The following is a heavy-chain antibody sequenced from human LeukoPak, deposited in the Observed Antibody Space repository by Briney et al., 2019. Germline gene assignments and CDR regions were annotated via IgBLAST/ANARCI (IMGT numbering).Heavy chain of an antibody. CDR2: IRSNGGNT. CDR1: GFTFSSYA. D-gene: IGHD2-21*01. J-gene: IGHJ3*02. CDR3: VKGPPGLWGAPDAFDI. V-gene: IGHV3-64D*09. Sequence: PGGSLRLSCSAAGFTFSSYAMHWVRQSPVKGLEYVSSIRSNGGNTHYADSVRGRFTISRDNSKNTLFLQMSSLRAEDTAFYYCVKGPPGLWGAPDAFDIRGQGTMVTVSS.